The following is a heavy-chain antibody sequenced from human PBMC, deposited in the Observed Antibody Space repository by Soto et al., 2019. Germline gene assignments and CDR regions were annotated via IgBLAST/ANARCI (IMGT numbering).Heavy chain of an antibody. CDR1: GYTFTSYG. J-gene: IGHJ4*02. Sequence: QVQLVQSGAEVKKPGASVKVSCKASGYTFTSYGISWLRQAPGQWLEWMGWISAYNGNTNYAQKLQGRVTMTTDTSTSTASMELRSLRSDDTAVYYWARDVRGGNFDYWGQGTLVTVSS. D-gene: IGHD1-26*01. V-gene: IGHV1-18*01. CDR2: ISAYNGNT. CDR3: ARDVRGGNFDY.